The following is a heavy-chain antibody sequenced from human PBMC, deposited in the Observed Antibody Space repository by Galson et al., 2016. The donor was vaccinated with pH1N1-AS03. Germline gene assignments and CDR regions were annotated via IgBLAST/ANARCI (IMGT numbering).Heavy chain of an antibody. CDR2: VSFSGTT. CDR1: GGSINISPYN. D-gene: IGHD1-14*01. J-gene: IGHJ2*01. CDR3: ARQAEGRMLTLRHRYFDF. V-gene: IGHV4-39*01. Sequence: ETLSLTCSVSGGSINISPYNWGWIRQSPGKGLEWLGSVSFSGTTYYNPSLKSRVSTSMDTSANQISLTLSSVTAADTAVYYCARQAEGRMLTLRHRYFDFWGRGIRVTVSS.